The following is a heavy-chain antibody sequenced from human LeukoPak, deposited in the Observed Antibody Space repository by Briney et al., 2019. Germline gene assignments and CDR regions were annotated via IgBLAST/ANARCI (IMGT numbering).Heavy chain of an antibody. J-gene: IGHJ4*02. Sequence: SETLSLTCAVYGGSFSGYYWSWIRQPPGKGLEWIGEINHSESTNYNPSLKSRVTISVDTSKNQFSLKLSSVTAADTAVYYCARRALWLRFGPFDYWGQGTLVTVSS. CDR2: INHSEST. D-gene: IGHD5-18*01. V-gene: IGHV4-34*01. CDR3: ARRALWLRFGPFDY. CDR1: GGSFSGYY.